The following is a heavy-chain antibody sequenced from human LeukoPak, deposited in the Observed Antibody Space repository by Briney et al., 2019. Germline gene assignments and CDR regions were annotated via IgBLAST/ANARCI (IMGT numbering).Heavy chain of an antibody. Sequence: SETLSLTCSVSGGSISSYYWSWIRQPPGKGLEWIGYIHYSGSTNYNPSLKSRVTISVDTSKNQFSLKLSSVTAADTAVYYCARDISRFGELSNWFDPWGQGTLVTVSS. CDR3: ARDISRFGELSNWFDP. J-gene: IGHJ5*02. CDR1: GGSISSYY. D-gene: IGHD3-10*01. V-gene: IGHV4-59*01. CDR2: IHYSGST.